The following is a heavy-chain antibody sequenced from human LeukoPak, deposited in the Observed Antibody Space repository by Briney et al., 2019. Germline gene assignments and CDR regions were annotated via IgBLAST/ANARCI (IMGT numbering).Heavy chain of an antibody. J-gene: IGHJ4*02. CDR1: GGSISSSSYY. Sequence: SETLSLTCTVSGGSISSSSYYWGWIRQPPGKGLEWIGSIYYSGSTYYNPSLKSRVTISVDTSKNQFSLKLSSVTAADTAVYYCARGQRDYVWGSYRFPFDYWGQGTLVTVSS. D-gene: IGHD3-16*02. V-gene: IGHV4-39*07. CDR2: IYYSGST. CDR3: ARGQRDYVWGSYRFPFDY.